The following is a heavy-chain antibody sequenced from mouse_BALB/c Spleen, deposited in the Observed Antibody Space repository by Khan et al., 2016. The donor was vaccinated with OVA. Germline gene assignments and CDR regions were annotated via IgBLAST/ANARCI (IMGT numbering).Heavy chain of an antibody. CDR3: ERDGSRYTYAMDY. CDR2: ISYSGST. V-gene: IGHV3-2*02. CDR1: GYSITSDYA. Sequence: EVQLQESGPGLVKPSQSLSLTCTVTGYSITSDYAWNWIRQFPGNKLEWMGYISYSGSTNYNPALKSRISITRDTTKNQFFLQLNSVTNKDTATFDDERDGSRYTYAMDYWGQGTSVTVSS. D-gene: IGHD2-3*01. J-gene: IGHJ4*01.